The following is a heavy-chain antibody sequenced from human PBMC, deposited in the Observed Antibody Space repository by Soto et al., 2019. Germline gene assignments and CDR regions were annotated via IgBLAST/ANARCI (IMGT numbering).Heavy chain of an antibody. Sequence: SETLSLTCAVSGGSISSYYWTWIRQSPGKGLEWIGNIDDSGSTKFNPSLKSRVTISIDTSKNQFSLNLSSVTAADTAVYYCARPLKSGYTYAWVYWGQGTLVTVSS. CDR1: GGSISSYY. CDR2: IDDSGST. D-gene: IGHD5-18*01. CDR3: ARPLKSGYTYAWVY. V-gene: IGHV4-4*09. J-gene: IGHJ4*02.